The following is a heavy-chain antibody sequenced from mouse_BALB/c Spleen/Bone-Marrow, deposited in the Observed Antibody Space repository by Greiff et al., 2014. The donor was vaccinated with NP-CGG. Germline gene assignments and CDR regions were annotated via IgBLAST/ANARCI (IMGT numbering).Heavy chain of an antibody. V-gene: IGHV5-12-1*01. CDR1: GFAFSSCD. CDR3: TRHGGYYPYYYAMDY. CDR2: ISHGGGTT. J-gene: IGHJ4*01. Sequence: EVQVVESGGGLVKPGGSLKLSCAASGFAFSSCDMSWVRQTPEKRLEWVAYISHGGGTTYYSDTVKGRFTISRDNAKNTLYLQMSSLKSEDTAIYYCTRHGGYYPYYYAMDYWGQGTSVTVSS. D-gene: IGHD2-3*01.